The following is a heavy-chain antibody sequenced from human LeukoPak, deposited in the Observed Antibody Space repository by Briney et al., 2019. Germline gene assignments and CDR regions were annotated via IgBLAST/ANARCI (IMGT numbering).Heavy chain of an antibody. J-gene: IGHJ4*02. Sequence: SETLSLTCTVSGGSISSYYWSWIRQPPGKGLEWIGYIYYSGSTNYNPSLKSRATISVDTSKNQFSLKLSSVTAADTAVYYCASSIAARPDYYFDYWGQGTLVTVSS. CDR3: ASSIAARPDYYFDY. V-gene: IGHV4-59*01. D-gene: IGHD6-6*01. CDR1: GGSISSYY. CDR2: IYYSGST.